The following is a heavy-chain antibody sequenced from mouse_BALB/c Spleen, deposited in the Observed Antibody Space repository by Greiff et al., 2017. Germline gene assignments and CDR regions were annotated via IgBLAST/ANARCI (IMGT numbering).Heavy chain of an antibody. V-gene: IGHV3-6*02. CDR2: ISYDGSN. J-gene: IGHJ4*01. Sequence: VQLKESGPGLVKPSQSLSLTCSVTGYSITSGYYWNWIRQFPGNKLEWMGYISYDGSNNYNPSLKNRISITRDTSKNQFFLKLNSVTTEDTATYYCAWIHYYCTTYAMDYWGQGTSVTVSS. D-gene: IGHD1-2*01. CDR1: GYSITSGYY. CDR3: AWIHYYCTTYAMDY.